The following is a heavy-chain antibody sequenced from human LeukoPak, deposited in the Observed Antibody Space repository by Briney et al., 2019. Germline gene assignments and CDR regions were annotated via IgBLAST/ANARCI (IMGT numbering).Heavy chain of an antibody. CDR3: ARATVTSYRFSY. J-gene: IGHJ4*02. D-gene: IGHD4-17*01. V-gene: IGHV1-8*01. CDR1: GYTFTSYD. CDR2: MNPNSGNT. Sequence: ASVKVSCKASGYTFTSYDINWVRQATGQGLEWMGWMNPNSGNTGYAQKFQGRVTMTRNTSISTAYMELSSLRSEYTAVYYCARATVTSYRFSYWGQGTLVTVSS.